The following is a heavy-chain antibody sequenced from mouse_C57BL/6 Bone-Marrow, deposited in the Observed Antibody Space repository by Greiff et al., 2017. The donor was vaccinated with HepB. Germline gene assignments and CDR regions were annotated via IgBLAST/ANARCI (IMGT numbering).Heavy chain of an antibody. Sequence: QVQLKQPGAELVKPGASVKLSCKASGYTFTSYWMHWVKQRPGQGLEWIGMIHPNSGSTNYNEKFTSKATLTVDKSSSTAYMQLSSLTSEDSAVYYCASDGYYRTHDYWGQGTTLTVSS. CDR2: IHPNSGST. V-gene: IGHV1-64*01. CDR1: GYTFTSYW. CDR3: ASDGYYRTHDY. D-gene: IGHD2-3*01. J-gene: IGHJ2*01.